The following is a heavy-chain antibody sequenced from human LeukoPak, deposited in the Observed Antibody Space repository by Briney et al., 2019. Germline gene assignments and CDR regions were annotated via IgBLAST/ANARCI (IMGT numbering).Heavy chain of an antibody. CDR3: ARVLGDDFWSGYLADV. V-gene: IGHV3-30*03. D-gene: IGHD3-3*01. CDR2: ISYDGRNK. CDR1: RFTFSSYG. J-gene: IGHJ6*04. Sequence: GGSLRLSCAASRFTFSSYGMHWVRQAPGKGLEWVAVISYDGRNKYYAKSVKGRFTISRDNSRNTLYLQMNSLRAEDTAVYYCARVLGDDFWSGYLADVWGKGTTVTISS.